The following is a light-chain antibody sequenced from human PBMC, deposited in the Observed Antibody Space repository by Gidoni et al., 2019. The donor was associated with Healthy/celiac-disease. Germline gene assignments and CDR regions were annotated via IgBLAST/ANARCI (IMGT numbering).Light chain of an antibody. CDR1: QSVSSSY. J-gene: IGKJ1*01. Sequence: EIVLTQSPGTLSLSTGERATLSCRASQSVSSSYLAWYQQKPGQAPRLLIYGASSRATGIPDRFSGRGSGTDFTLTISRLEPEDFAVYYCQQYGSSSWTFGQGTKVEIK. CDR2: GAS. CDR3: QQYGSSSWT. V-gene: IGKV3-20*01.